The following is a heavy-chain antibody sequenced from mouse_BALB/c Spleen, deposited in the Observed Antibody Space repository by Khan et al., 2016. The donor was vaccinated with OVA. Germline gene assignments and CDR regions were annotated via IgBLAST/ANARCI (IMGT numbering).Heavy chain of an antibody. CDR3: AKLRIFYFDS. V-gene: IGHV2-3*01. Sequence: VQLQESGPGLVAPSQSLSITCTVSGFSLTSDGVSWVRQPPGKGLEWLGVIWGDGSTNYHSALRSRLNIRKDNSKSQVSLKLNSLQTDDTATYYCAKLRIFYFDSWGQGTTLTVSS. CDR2: IWGDGST. CDR1: GFSLTSDG. J-gene: IGHJ2*01.